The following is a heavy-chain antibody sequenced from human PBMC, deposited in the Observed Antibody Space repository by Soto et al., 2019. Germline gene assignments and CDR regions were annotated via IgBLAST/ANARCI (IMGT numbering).Heavy chain of an antibody. CDR2: ISSSSSTI. Sequence: EVQLVESGGGLVQPGGSLRLSCAASGFTFSSYSMNWVRQAPGKGLEWVSYISSSSSTIYYADSVQGRFTISRDNAKKSLYMKMNSLRAEDTAVYYCASKGGRSWNEYAFDIWGQGTMVTVSS. CDR3: ASKGGRSWNEYAFDI. D-gene: IGHD1-1*01. CDR1: GFTFSSYS. J-gene: IGHJ3*02. V-gene: IGHV3-48*01.